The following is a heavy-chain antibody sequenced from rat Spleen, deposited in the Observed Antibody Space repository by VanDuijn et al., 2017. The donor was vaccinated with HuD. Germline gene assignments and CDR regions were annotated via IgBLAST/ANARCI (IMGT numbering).Heavy chain of an antibody. CDR2: INYSGST. CDR1: GFSITTHY. CDR3: AREGLTLDF. D-gene: IGHD1-10*01. J-gene: IGHJ1*01. V-gene: IGHV3-1*01. Sequence: EVQLQESGPGLVKPSQSLSLTCSVTGFSITTHYWAWVRKFPGNKMEWLGYINYSGSTTYNPSLKSRLSLTRDTSKNQFFLQLSSITTEDTAPYYCAREGLTLDFWGPGTMVTVSS.